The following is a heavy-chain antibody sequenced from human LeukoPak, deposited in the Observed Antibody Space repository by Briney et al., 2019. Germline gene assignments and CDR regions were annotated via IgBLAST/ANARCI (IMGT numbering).Heavy chain of an antibody. Sequence: GGSLRLSCAASGVTFSSHGMSWVRQAPGKGLVWVSRINSDGSSTSYADSVKGRFTISRDNAKNTLYLQMNSLRAEDTAVYYCARGGSYLSAFDIWGQGTMVTVSS. CDR1: GVTFSSHG. CDR2: INSDGSST. V-gene: IGHV3-74*01. J-gene: IGHJ3*02. D-gene: IGHD1-26*01. CDR3: ARGGSYLSAFDI.